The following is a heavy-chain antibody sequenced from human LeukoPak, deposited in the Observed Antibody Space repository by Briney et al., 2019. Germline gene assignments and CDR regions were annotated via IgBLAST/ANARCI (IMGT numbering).Heavy chain of an antibody. CDR3: ARDMGPYGGSPGAS. CDR2: VATGGTGP. Sequence: GGSLRLSWAASGFTFSGYWMHWVRQAPGKGLVWVSRVATGGTGPSYADSVKGRFTISRDNAKNTLYLQMNSLSAEDTAVYFCARDMGPYGGSPGASWGQGTLVTVSS. D-gene: IGHD4-23*01. J-gene: IGHJ5*02. V-gene: IGHV3-74*01. CDR1: GFTFSGYW.